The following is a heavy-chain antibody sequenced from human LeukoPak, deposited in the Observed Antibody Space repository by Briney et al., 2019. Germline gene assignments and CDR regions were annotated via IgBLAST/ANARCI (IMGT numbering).Heavy chain of an antibody. CDR1: GYTFTSYD. CDR2: MNPNSGNT. Sequence: ASVKVSCKASGYTFTSYDINWVRQATGQGLEWMGWMNPNSGNTGYAQKFQGRVTMTRNPSISTAYMELSSLRSEDTAVYYCASGIDYGDYVKWFDPWGQGTLVTVSS. J-gene: IGHJ5*02. V-gene: IGHV1-8*01. CDR3: ASGIDYGDYVKWFDP. D-gene: IGHD4-17*01.